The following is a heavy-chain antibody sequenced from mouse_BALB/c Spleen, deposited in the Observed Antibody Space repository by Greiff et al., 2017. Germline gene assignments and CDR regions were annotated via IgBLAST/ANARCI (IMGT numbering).Heavy chain of an antibody. CDR1: GFNFKDSY. Sequence: VQLQQSGAELVKPGASVKLSCTASGFNFKDSYMHWVKQRPEQGLEWIGRIDPANGNTKYDPKFQGKATITADTSSNTAYLQLSSLTSEDTAVYYCARSAALEWFAYWGQGTLVTVSA. J-gene: IGHJ3*01. CDR3: ARSAALEWFAY. V-gene: IGHV14-3*02. CDR2: IDPANGNT.